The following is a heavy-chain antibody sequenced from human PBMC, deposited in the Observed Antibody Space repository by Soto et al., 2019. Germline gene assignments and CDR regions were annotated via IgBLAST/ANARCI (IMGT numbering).Heavy chain of an antibody. V-gene: IGHV1-2*06. Sequence: QVQLVQSGAEVEKPGASVKVSCKTSGYFFTSHYIHWVRLAPGRGLEWMGRLNPNNGDTNSPQKFQGRVTMTSDKSIRTAYMEMSGLRSDDTALYYCAREVTYGGGSFSLGLWGQGTMVTVSS. CDR1: GYFFTSHY. J-gene: IGHJ4*02. CDR3: AREVTYGGGSFSLGL. CDR2: LNPNNGDT. D-gene: IGHD3-10*01.